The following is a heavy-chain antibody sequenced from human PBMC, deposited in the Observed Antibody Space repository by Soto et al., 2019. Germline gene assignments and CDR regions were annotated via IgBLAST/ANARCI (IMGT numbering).Heavy chain of an antibody. V-gene: IGHV2-5*01. CDR2: IYWYDDK. CDR1: GFALSTSGVG. D-gene: IGHD3-16*01. CDR3: AHRRRGRYFDY. J-gene: IGHJ4*02. Sequence: QITLKESGPTLVKPTQTLTLTCTFSGFALSTSGVGVGWIRQPPGKALEWLALIYWYDDKRYSPSLKSRLTITKDTSKNQVVVTMTNIDHVDTATYYCAHRRRGRYFDYWGRGTLVTVSS.